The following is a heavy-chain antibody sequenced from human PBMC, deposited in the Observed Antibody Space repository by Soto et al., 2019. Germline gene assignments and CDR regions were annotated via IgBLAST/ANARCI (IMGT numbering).Heavy chain of an antibody. V-gene: IGHV3-15*07. CDR2: IKSKTDGGTT. J-gene: IGHJ4*02. CDR3: PKVSYTPMIVVCFDS. CDR1: GFTFSNAW. D-gene: IGHD3-22*01. Sequence: GSLRLSCAASGFTFSNAWINWVRQAPGKGLEWVGRIKSKTDGGTTDFAAPVKGRFAISRDDSKDMVYLQMNSLKTEDTGIYYFPKVSYTPMIVVCFDSGGKEPLLTVPS.